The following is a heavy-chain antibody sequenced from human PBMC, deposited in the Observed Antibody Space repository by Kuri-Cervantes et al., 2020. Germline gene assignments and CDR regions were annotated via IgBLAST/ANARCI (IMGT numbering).Heavy chain of an antibody. V-gene: IGHV4-4*02. CDR1: GGPISSTDF. CDR2: IYHRGST. D-gene: IGHD3-22*01. Sequence: SETLSLTCAISGGPISSTDFWTWVRQPRGKGLEWIGEIYHRGSTNYNPSLKSRVTISVDTSNNQFSLKLSSVTAGDTAVYYCARHLWADYYDSSGYYWDPDFDYWGQGTLVTVSS. CDR3: ARHLWADYYDSSGYYWDPDFDY. J-gene: IGHJ4*02.